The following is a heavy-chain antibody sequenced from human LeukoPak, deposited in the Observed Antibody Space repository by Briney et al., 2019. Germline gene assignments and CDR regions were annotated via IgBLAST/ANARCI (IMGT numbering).Heavy chain of an antibody. CDR3: AREVGSSSSAFDY. CDR1: GYTFTGYY. J-gene: IGHJ4*02. V-gene: IGHV1-2*02. CDR2: INPNSGGT. Sequence: ASVKVSCKASGYTFTGYYMHWVRQAPGQGLEWMGWINPNSGGTNYAQKFQGRVTMTRDTPISTAYMELSRLRSDDTAVYYCAREVGSSSSAFDYWGQGTLVTVSS. D-gene: IGHD6-6*01.